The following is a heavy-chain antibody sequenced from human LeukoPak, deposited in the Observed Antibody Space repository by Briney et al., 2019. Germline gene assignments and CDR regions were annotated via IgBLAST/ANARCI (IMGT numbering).Heavy chain of an antibody. Sequence: SETLSLTCTVSGGSISSYYWSWIRQPPGKGLEWIGYIYTSGSTNYNPSLKSRVTISVDTSKSQFSLKLSSVTAADTAVYYCARLHQFWFDPWGQGTLVTVSS. J-gene: IGHJ5*02. CDR1: GGSISSYY. V-gene: IGHV4-4*09. CDR2: IYTSGST. D-gene: IGHD4-11*01. CDR3: ARLHQFWFDP.